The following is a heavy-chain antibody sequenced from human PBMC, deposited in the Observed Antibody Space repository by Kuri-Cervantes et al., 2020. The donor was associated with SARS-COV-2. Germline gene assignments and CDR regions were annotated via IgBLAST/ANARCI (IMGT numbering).Heavy chain of an antibody. CDR2: IYYSGGT. CDR1: GGSVSGGDYY. CDR3: ATTSYDSSGYYYRYYGMDV. D-gene: IGHD3-22*01. V-gene: IGHV4-61*08. J-gene: IGHJ6*02. Sequence: SETLSLTCTVSGGSVSGGDYYWNWIRQPPGKGLEWIGYIYYSGGTNYNPSLKSRVTISADMSKNEFSLKLSSVTAADTAVYYCATTSYDSSGYYYRYYGMDVWGQGTTITVSS.